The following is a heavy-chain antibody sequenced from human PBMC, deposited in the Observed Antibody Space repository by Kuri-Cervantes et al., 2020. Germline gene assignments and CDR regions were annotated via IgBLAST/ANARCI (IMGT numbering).Heavy chain of an antibody. V-gene: IGHV3-30*03. CDR2: ISYDESNK. CDR3: ARGIIGPMVLVAFDI. D-gene: IGHD2-8*02. Sequence: LSLTCAAFGFTFSSYGLHWFRQAPGKGLEWVAVISYDESNKYYADSVAGRFTISRDNSKNTLYLQMNSLRAEDTAVYSCARGIIGPMVLVAFDIWGQGTMVTVSS. J-gene: IGHJ3*02. CDR1: GFTFSSYG.